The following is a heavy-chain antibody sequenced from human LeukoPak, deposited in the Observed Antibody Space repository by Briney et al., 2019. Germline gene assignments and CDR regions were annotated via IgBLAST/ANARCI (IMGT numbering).Heavy chain of an antibody. J-gene: IGHJ4*02. CDR2: ISYDGSNK. Sequence: PGGSLRLSCSASGFTFSSYRMHWVRQAPGKGLEWVAVISYDGSNKYYADSVKGRFTISRANSKNTLYLQMNSLGADDTAVYHCAKDVDPCCSGSYGEGFDYWGQGTLVSVSS. CDR1: GFTFSSYR. D-gene: IGHD3-10*02. V-gene: IGHV3-30*18. CDR3: AKDVDPCCSGSYGEGFDY.